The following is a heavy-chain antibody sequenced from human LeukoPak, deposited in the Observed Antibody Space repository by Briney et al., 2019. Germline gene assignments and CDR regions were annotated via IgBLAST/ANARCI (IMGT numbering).Heavy chain of an antibody. V-gene: IGHV4-34*01. J-gene: IGHJ5*02. D-gene: IGHD3-16*01. CDR3: ARVWSPSYNWFDP. Sequence: SETLSLTCAVYGGSFSGNYWSWIRQPPGKGLEWIGEINHSGSTNYNPCLKSRVTISVDTSKNQFSLKLSSVTAADTAVYYCARVWSPSYNWFDPWGQGTLVTVSS. CDR1: GGSFSGNY. CDR2: INHSGST.